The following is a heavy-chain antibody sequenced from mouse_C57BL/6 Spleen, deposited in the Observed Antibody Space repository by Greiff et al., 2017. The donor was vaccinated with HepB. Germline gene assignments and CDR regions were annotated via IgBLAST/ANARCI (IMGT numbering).Heavy chain of an antibody. CDR1: GYAFSSSW. Sequence: VQLQQSGPELVKPGASVKISCKASGYAFSSSWMNWVKQRPGKGLEWIGRIYPGDGDTNYNGKFKGKATLTADKSSSTAYMQLSSLTSEYSAVYFCARPFAYYAMDYWGQGTSVTVSS. J-gene: IGHJ4*01. CDR2: IYPGDGDT. V-gene: IGHV1-82*01. CDR3: ARPFAYYAMDY.